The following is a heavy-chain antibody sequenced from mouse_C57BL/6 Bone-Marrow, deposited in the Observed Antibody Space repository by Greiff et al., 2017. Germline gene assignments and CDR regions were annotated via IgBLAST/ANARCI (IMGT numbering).Heavy chain of an antibody. CDR1: GFTFTDYY. J-gene: IGHJ3*01. V-gene: IGHV7-3*01. CDR2: IRNKANGYTT. CDR3: ARPHYGNYPSGFAY. Sequence: VQLVESGGGLVQPGGSLSLSCAASGFTFTDYYMSWVRQPPGKALEWLGFIRNKANGYTTEYSASVKGRFTISRDNSQSILYLQMNALRAEDSATYYCARPHYGNYPSGFAYWGQGTLVTGSA. D-gene: IGHD2-1*01.